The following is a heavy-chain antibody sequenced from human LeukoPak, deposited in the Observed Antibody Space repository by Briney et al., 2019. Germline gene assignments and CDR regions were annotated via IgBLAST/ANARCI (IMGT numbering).Heavy chain of an antibody. V-gene: IGHV3-53*01. D-gene: IGHD5-18*01. CDR1: GFTFSSYS. Sequence: GGSLRLSCAASGFTFSSYSMSWVRQAPGKGLEWVSVIYSGGSTYYADSVKGRFTISRDNSKNTLYLQMNSLRAEDTAVYYCARGVARRVDTAMVDYWGQGTLVTVSS. J-gene: IGHJ4*02. CDR3: ARGVARRVDTAMVDY. CDR2: IYSGGST.